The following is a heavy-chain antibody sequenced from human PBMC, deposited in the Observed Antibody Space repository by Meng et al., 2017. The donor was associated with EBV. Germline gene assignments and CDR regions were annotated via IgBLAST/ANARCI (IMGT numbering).Heavy chain of an antibody. CDR1: GLSLSTSGVG. V-gene: IGHV2-5*02. D-gene: IGHD6-13*01. CDR3: AHRRDEYSSSWYGWFDP. CDR2: IYWDDDK. Sequence: QTPVEAVVPPPVQPPQTLTLNCTFSGLSLSTSGVGVGWIRQPPGKALEWLALIYWDDDKRYSPSLKSRLTITKDTSKNQVVLTMTNMDPVDTATYYCAHRRDEYSSSWYGWFDPWGQGTLVTVSS. J-gene: IGHJ5*02.